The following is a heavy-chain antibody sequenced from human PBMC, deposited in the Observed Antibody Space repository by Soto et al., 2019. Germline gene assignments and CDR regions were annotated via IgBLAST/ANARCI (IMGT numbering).Heavy chain of an antibody. CDR1: GFTFSTSA. Sequence: GGSLRLSCTASGFTFSTSAMSWVRQAPGRGLEWVSGISGSGAGTYYADSVKGRFTISRDNSKNTLYLQMSGLRAEDAALYYCAKGPTVFGAVISFDYYYGMYVWGQGTPVTRLL. CDR2: ISGSGAGT. J-gene: IGHJ6*02. D-gene: IGHD3-3*01. V-gene: IGHV3-23*01. CDR3: AKGPTVFGAVISFDYYYGMYV.